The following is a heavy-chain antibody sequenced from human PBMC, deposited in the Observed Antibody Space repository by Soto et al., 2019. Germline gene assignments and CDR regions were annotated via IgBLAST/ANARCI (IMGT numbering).Heavy chain of an antibody. J-gene: IGHJ6*02. CDR3: ARTDRDLYGLDV. Sequence: EVQLVEPGGGLVQPGGSLRLSCEASGFTFRNYDMHWVRQGTGKGLEWVSGISAAVDPDNAEPVEGRFTSSRENAQNSFFLQMNSLRVGETAVYYCARTDRDLYGLDVWGQGTTVIVSS. CDR2: ISAAVDP. CDR1: GFTFRNYD. V-gene: IGHV3-13*05.